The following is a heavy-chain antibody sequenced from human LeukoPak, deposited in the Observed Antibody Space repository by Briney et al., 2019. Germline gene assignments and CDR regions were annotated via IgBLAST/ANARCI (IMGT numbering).Heavy chain of an antibody. J-gene: IGHJ4*02. CDR3: ASLKVPLGELSLFGGWYFDY. CDR1: GVTFSSYA. Sequence: PGGSLRLSCAASGVTFSSYAMSWVRQAPGKGLEWVSAISGSGGSTYYADSVKGRFTISRDNSKNTLYLQMNSLRAEDTAVYYCASLKVPLGELSLFGGWYFDYWGQGTLVTVSS. D-gene: IGHD3-16*02. V-gene: IGHV3-23*01. CDR2: ISGSGGST.